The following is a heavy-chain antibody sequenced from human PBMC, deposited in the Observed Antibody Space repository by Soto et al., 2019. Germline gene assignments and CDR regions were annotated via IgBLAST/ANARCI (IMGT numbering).Heavy chain of an antibody. D-gene: IGHD5-18*01. V-gene: IGHV3-30*18. CDR1: GFTFSSYG. J-gene: IGHJ5*02. Sequence: GGSLRLSCAASGFTFSSYGMHWVRQAPGKGLEWVAVISYDVSNKYYADSVKGRFTISRDNSKNTLYLQMNSLRAEDTAVYYCAKRGYGRYNWFDRWGQGTMVTVSS. CDR2: ISYDVSNK. CDR3: AKRGYGRYNWFDR.